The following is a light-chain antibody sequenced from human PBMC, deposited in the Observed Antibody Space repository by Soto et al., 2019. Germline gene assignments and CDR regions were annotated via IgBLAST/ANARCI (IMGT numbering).Light chain of an antibody. CDR3: QQYGGSLT. J-gene: IGKJ4*01. CDR2: GAS. V-gene: IGKV3-20*01. CDR1: QSVSSSY. Sequence: EIVLTQSPGTLSLSPGERATLSCRASQSVSSSYLAWYQQKPGQAPRLLIYGASRRATDISDRFRGSGSGTVFTLTIVRLEPEDFAVYFCQQYGGSLTFGGGTKVEIK.